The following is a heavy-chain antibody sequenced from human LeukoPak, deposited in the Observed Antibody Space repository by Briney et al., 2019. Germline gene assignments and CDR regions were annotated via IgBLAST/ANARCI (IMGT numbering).Heavy chain of an antibody. CDR2: SYYSGST. D-gene: IGHD2-15*01. V-gene: IGHV4-59*12. Sequence: SETLSLTCTVSGGSISSYYWNWIRQPPGKGLEWIGHSYYSGSTNYNPSLKSRVTISVDTPKNQFSLKLSSVTAADTAVYYCARSYYSGGSWYPYYFGYWGRGNLV. J-gene: IGHJ4*02. CDR3: ARSYYSGGSWYPYYFGY. CDR1: GGSISSYY.